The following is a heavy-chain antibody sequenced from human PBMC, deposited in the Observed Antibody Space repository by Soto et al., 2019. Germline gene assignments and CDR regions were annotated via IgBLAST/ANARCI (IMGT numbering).Heavy chain of an antibody. CDR2: ISLYNGNT. Sequence: QIQLVQSGGEVKKPGASMKVSCKASDYTFTSHGISWVRQAPGQGLERMGWISLYNGNTNYAQKFQGRVTMTTDTSTSTAYMELRSLRSDDTAMYYCAIYHLELFRFDYWGQGTLVTVSS. CDR3: AIYHLELFRFDY. D-gene: IGHD2-2*01. J-gene: IGHJ4*02. V-gene: IGHV1-18*04. CDR1: DYTFTSHG.